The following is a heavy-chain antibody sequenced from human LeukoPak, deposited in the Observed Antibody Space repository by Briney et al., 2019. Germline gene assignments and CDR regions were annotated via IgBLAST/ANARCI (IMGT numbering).Heavy chain of an antibody. CDR2: ISSSGSTI. J-gene: IGHJ4*02. CDR3: TRGAGTGWRFDS. V-gene: IGHV3-48*03. D-gene: IGHD6-19*01. CDR1: GFTFSSYE. Sequence: GGSLRLSCAASGFTFSSYEMNWVRQAPGKGLEWVSYISSSGSTIYYADSVKGRFTISRDNAKNSLYLQMNSLKADDTAVYYCTRGAGTGWRFDSWGQGTLVTVSS.